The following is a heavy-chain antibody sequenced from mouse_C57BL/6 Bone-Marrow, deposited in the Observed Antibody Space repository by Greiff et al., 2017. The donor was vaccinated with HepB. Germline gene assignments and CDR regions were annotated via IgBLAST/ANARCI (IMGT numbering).Heavy chain of an antibody. J-gene: IGHJ3*01. CDR3: AISGGYGSKSWFAY. V-gene: IGHV1-61*01. D-gene: IGHD1-1*01. CDR1: GYTFTSYW. CDR2: IYPSDSET. Sequence: QVQLQQPGAELVRPGSSVKLSCKASGYTFTSYWMDWVKQRPGQGLEWIGNIYPSDSETHYNQKFKDKATLTVDKSSSTAYMPLSSLTSEDSAVYYCAISGGYGSKSWFAYWGQGTLVTVSA.